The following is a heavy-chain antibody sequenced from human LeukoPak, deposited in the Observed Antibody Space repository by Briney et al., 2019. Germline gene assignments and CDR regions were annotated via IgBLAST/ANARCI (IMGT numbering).Heavy chain of an antibody. CDR2: ISIGSTYV. Sequence: GESLRLSCTASGFTFSTYSMNWVRQAPGKGLEWVSYISIGSTYVYYADSVKDRFTVSRDNAKNSLYLQTNNLRAEDTAVYYCARVRGDYYFDFWGQGTLVTVSS. CDR3: ARVRGDYYFDF. J-gene: IGHJ4*02. V-gene: IGHV3-21*01. CDR1: GFTFSTYS. D-gene: IGHD2-21*02.